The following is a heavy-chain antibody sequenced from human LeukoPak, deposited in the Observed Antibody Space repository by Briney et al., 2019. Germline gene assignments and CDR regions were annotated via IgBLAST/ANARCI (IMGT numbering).Heavy chain of an antibody. Sequence: PGGSLRLSCAASGFDFSSYAMSWVRQPPGKGLEWVSVIRRRDDYTYYADSVKGRFTISRDNSKNTLYLQMNSLRAEDTAVYYCANDYRSGSFHDFWGQGTLVTVSS. CDR1: GFDFSSYA. J-gene: IGHJ4*02. CDR3: ANDYRSGSFHDF. V-gene: IGHV3-23*01. CDR2: IRRRDDYT. D-gene: IGHD3-10*01.